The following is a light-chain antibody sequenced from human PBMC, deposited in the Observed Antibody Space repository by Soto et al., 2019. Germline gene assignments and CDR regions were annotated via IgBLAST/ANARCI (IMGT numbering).Light chain of an antibody. Sequence: DIQMTQSPSSLSASVGDRVTITCRASQSINSYLNWYQQKPGKAPRLLIYDATSLQSGVPSRFSGSISGTDFTLTISSLQPEDFATYYCQQSYSTPRTFGQGTKLEIK. CDR3: QQSYSTPRT. CDR2: DAT. CDR1: QSINSY. J-gene: IGKJ1*01. V-gene: IGKV1-39*01.